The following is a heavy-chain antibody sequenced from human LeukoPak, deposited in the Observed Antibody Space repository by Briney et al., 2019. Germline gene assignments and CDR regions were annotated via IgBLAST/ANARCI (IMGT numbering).Heavy chain of an antibody. D-gene: IGHD4-17*01. V-gene: IGHV7-4-1*02. CDR3: ARYGDYDLEAFDI. CDR1: GYIFTSYA. J-gene: IGHJ3*02. CDR2: INTNTGSP. Sequence: ASVKVSCKASGYIFTSYALNWVRQVPGQGLEFMGWINTNTGSPTYARGFTGRFAFSLDTSVSTAYLHITSLKAEDTAVYYCARYGDYDLEAFDIWGQGTMVTVSS.